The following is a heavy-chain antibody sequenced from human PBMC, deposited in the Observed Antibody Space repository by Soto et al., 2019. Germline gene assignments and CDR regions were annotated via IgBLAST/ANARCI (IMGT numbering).Heavy chain of an antibody. Sequence: PGGSLRLSCAASGFTFSNAWMNWVRQAPGKGLEWVGRIKSKTDGGTTDYAAPVKGRFTISRDDSKNTLYLQMNSLKTEDTAVYYCTTALQDYDFWSGYAPFNYGMDVWGQGTTVTVSS. V-gene: IGHV3-15*07. CDR3: TTALQDYDFWSGYAPFNYGMDV. J-gene: IGHJ6*02. D-gene: IGHD3-3*01. CDR2: IKSKTDGGTT. CDR1: GFTFSNAW.